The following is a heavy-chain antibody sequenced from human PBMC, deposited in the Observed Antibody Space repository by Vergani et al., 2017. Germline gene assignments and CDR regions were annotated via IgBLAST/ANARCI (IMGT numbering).Heavy chain of an antibody. CDR2: IYWNDDE. J-gene: IGHJ4*02. CDR1: GFSVSTSGVA. Sequence: QITLKESGPTLVKPTQTLTLTCTFSGFSVSTSGVAVGWIRQPPGKALEWLALIYWNDDERYRSSLKSRITLTKDTAKNQVVLTMTNMDPVDTATYYCAHGRPPVFFDEWGQGTLVTVSS. CDR3: AHGRPPVFFDE. V-gene: IGHV2-5*01.